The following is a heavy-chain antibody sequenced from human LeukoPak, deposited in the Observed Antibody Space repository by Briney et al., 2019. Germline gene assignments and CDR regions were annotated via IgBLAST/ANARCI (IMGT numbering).Heavy chain of an antibody. CDR1: GGSISSGDYY. V-gene: IGHV4-39*01. CDR2: IYYSGST. D-gene: IGHD3-9*01. J-gene: IGHJ4*02. CDR3: ARLPTGSNKHLLGY. Sequence: SQTLSLTCTVSGGSISSGDYYWGWIRQPPGKGLEWIGSIYYSGSTYYNPSLKSRVTIYVDTSKNPFSLKLSSVTAADTAVYYCARLPTGSNKHLLGYWGQGTLVTVSS.